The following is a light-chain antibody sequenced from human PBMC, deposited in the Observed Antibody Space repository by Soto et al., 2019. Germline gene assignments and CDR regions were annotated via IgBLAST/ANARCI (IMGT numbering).Light chain of an antibody. J-gene: IGLJ2*01. CDR1: SSDVGGYKF. CDR2: EVS. Sequence: QSVLTQPASVSGSPGQSITIFCTGTSSDVGGYKFVSWYQQHPGKAPKLMIYEVSNRPSGISNRFSGSKSGNTASLTISGLQAEDEADYYCSSYTTTSTLEVFGGGTKLTVL. CDR3: SSYTTTSTLEV. V-gene: IGLV2-14*01.